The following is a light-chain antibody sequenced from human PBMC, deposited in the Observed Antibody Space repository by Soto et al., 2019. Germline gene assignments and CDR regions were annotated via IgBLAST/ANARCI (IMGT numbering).Light chain of an antibody. V-gene: IGKV3-11*01. Sequence: EIVLTQSPATLSLSPGDRATLSCRASQTVYNYLAWYQQRPGQAPRLLIYDASNRATGVPARFSGSGSGTDFTLTISILEPDDLSIYFCQQRYDWPLTFGGGSRIEMK. CDR3: QQRYDWPLT. J-gene: IGKJ4*01. CDR2: DAS. CDR1: QTVYNY.